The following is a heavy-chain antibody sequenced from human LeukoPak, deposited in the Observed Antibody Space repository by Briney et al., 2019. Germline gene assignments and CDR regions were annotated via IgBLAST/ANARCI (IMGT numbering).Heavy chain of an antibody. D-gene: IGHD3-10*01. CDR1: GGSISSYY. V-gene: IGHV4-59*01. CDR3: ARVGYGSGSYYPGPFDY. Sequence: PSETLSLTCTVSGGSISSYYWSWIRQPPGKGLEWIGYIYYSGSTNYNPSLKSRVTISVDTSKNQFSLKLSSVTAADTAVYYCARVGYGSGSYYPGPFDYWGQGTLVTVSS. J-gene: IGHJ4*02. CDR2: IYYSGST.